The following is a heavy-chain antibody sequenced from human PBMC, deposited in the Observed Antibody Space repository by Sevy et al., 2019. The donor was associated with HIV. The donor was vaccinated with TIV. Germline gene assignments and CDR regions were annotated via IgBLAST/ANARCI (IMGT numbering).Heavy chain of an antibody. CDR2: INHRGST. Sequence: SETLSLTCAVYGGSFSGYYWSWIRQPPGKGLEWIGEINHRGSTNYNPSLKSRVTISVDTSKNQFSLKLSSVTAADTAVYYCARGGSNYNYDILTGHYLDHWGQGTLVTVSS. D-gene: IGHD3-9*01. V-gene: IGHV4-34*01. J-gene: IGHJ4*02. CDR3: ARGGSNYNYDILTGHYLDH. CDR1: GGSFSGYY.